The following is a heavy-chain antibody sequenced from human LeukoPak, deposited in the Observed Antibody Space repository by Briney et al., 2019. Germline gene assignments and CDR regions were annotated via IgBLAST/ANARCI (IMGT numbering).Heavy chain of an antibody. J-gene: IGHJ6*02. CDR3: ARHYYGSGSSPMDV. V-gene: IGHV4-59*08. D-gene: IGHD3-10*01. CDR2: IYDSGST. Sequence: SETLSLTCTVSGGSISSYYWSWIRQPPGKGLEWIGYIYDSGSTNYNPSLKSRVTISLDTSKKQISLKLTSVTATDTAVSYCARHYYGSGSSPMDVWGQGTTVTVSS. CDR1: GGSISSYY.